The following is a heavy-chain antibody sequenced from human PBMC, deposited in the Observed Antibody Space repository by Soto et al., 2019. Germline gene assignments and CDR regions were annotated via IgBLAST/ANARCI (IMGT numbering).Heavy chain of an antibody. CDR1: GGSISSYY. CDR3: ARGSDYGYYYYGMDV. CDR2: IYTSGST. V-gene: IGHV4-4*07. J-gene: IGHJ6*02. Sequence: SETLSLTCTVSGGSISSYYWSWIRQPAGKGLEWIGRIYTSGSTNYNPSLKSRVTMSVDTSKNQFSLKLSSVAAADTAVYYCARGSDYGYYYYGMDVWGQGTTVTVSS. D-gene: IGHD4-17*01.